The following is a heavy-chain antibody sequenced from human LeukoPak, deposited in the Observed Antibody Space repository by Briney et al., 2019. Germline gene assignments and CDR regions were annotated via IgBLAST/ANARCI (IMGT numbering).Heavy chain of an antibody. CDR1: GGTFSSYA. CDR2: IISIFGTA. D-gene: IGHD2-2*01. V-gene: IGHV1-69*05. CDR3: AREHSPHYCSSTSCRQYYYYMDV. J-gene: IGHJ6*03. Sequence: ASVKVSCKASGGTFSSYAISWVRQAPGQGLEWMGGIISIFGTANYAQKFQGRVTITTDESTSTAYMELSSLRSEDTAVYYCAREHSPHYCSSTSCRQYYYYMDVWGKGTTVTVSS.